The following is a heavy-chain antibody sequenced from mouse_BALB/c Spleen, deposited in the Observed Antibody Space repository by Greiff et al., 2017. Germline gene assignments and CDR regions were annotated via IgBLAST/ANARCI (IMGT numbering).Heavy chain of an antibody. Sequence: VQLQESGAELAKPGASVKMSCKASGYTFTSYWMHWVKQRPGQGLEWIGYINPSTGYTEYNQKFKDKATLTADKSSSTAYMQLSSLTSEDSAVYYCASYGNYGWFAYWGQGTLVTVSA. CDR3: ASYGNYGWFAY. CDR2: INPSTGYT. D-gene: IGHD2-1*01. J-gene: IGHJ3*01. V-gene: IGHV1-7*01. CDR1: GYTFTSYW.